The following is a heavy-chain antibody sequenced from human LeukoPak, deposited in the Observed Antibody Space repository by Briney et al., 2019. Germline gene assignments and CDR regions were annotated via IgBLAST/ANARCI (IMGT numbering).Heavy chain of an antibody. J-gene: IGHJ4*02. V-gene: IGHV3-30*04. CDR3: ATYSYGYTPSSPFDY. CDR2: ISYDGRDK. CDR1: GFTFSSFA. Sequence: GRSLRLSCAASGFTFSSFAMHWVRQAPGRGLEWVAVISYDGRDKYYADSVKGRFTISRDNSKNMLYLQMNSLRLEDTAVYYCATYSYGYTPSSPFDYWGQGTLVIVSS. D-gene: IGHD5-18*01.